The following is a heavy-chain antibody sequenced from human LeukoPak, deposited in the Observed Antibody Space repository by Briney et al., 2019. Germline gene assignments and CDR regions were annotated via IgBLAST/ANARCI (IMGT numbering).Heavy chain of an antibody. CDR1: GFTFSSYS. D-gene: IGHD3-16*01. Sequence: GGSLRLSCAASGFTFSSYSMNWVRQAPGKGLEWVSYISSSSTIYYADSVKGRFTISRDNPKNSLYLQMNSLRAEDTAVNYCARDLETDGDYYYGMDVWGQGTTVTVSS. CDR3: ARDLETDGDYYYGMDV. V-gene: IGHV3-48*01. J-gene: IGHJ6*01. CDR2: ISSSSTI.